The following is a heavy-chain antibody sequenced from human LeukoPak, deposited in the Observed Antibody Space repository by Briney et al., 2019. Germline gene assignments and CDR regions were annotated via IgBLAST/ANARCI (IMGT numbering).Heavy chain of an antibody. Sequence: PGGSLRLSCAASGFTFSSYAMSWVRQAPGKGLEWVSAISGGGGSTYYADSVEGRFTISRDNSKNTLYLQMNSLRAEDTAVYYCAKTPGGTVTTFFDYWGQGTLVTVSS. CDR1: GFTFSSYA. J-gene: IGHJ4*02. V-gene: IGHV3-23*01. CDR2: ISGGGGST. CDR3: AKTPGGTVTTFFDY. D-gene: IGHD4-17*01.